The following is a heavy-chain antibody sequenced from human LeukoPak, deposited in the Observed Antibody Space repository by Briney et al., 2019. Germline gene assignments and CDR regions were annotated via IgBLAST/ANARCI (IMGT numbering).Heavy chain of an antibody. V-gene: IGHV1-18*01. Sequence: ASVKVSCKASGYTFTNYGINWVRQAPGQGLEWMGWISAYNGNTNYAQKFQGRVTMTRDTSISTAYMELSRLRSDDTAVYYCARDYYDSSGYYDYWGQGTLVTVSS. CDR1: GYTFTNYG. CDR2: ISAYNGNT. CDR3: ARDYYDSSGYYDY. J-gene: IGHJ4*02. D-gene: IGHD3-22*01.